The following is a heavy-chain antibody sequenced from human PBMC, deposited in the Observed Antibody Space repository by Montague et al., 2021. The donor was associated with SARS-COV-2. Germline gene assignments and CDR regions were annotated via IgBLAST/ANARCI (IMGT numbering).Heavy chain of an antibody. CDR2: IDWDDDK. CDR1: GFSLSTSGMR. D-gene: IGHD3-9*01. Sequence: PALVKPTQTLTLTCTLSGFSLSTSGMRASWIRQPPGKALEWLARIDWDDDKFYSTSLKTRLTISKDTSKNQVVLTMTNMDPVGTATYYCARSYYDILTNYYDAYGIWGQGTMVTVSS. V-gene: IGHV2-70*04. J-gene: IGHJ3*02. CDR3: ARSYYDILTNYYDAYGI.